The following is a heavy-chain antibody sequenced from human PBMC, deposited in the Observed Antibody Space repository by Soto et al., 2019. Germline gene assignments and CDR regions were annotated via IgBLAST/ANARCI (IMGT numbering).Heavy chain of an antibody. Sequence: PGGSLRLSCAAPGFIFSSYAMTWVRQAPGRGLEWVSAISGSGAGTYYADSVQGRFVISRGNSKNTLYLQMNSLRAEDTAVYYCAKDHYGADGDYYYYGMDVWGQGTTVTVSS. CDR1: GFIFSSYA. CDR2: ISGSGAGT. D-gene: IGHD4-17*01. V-gene: IGHV3-23*01. J-gene: IGHJ6*02. CDR3: AKDHYGADGDYYYYGMDV.